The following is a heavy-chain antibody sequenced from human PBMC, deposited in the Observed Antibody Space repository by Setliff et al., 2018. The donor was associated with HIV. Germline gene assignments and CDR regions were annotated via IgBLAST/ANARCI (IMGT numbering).Heavy chain of an antibody. CDR1: GYAFTSQF. CDR2: ISPSGDRT. V-gene: IGHV1-46*01. Sequence: GASVKVSCKASGYAFTSQFMHWVRQAPGQGLEWMGIISPSGDRTTYAQRFRGRVTMTSDTSTGTVYMELSSLRSEDTAVYYCASAIVGLRYNFFSVDVWGKGTTVTVSS. J-gene: IGHJ6*04. CDR3: ASAIVGLRYNFFSVDV. D-gene: IGHD1-26*01.